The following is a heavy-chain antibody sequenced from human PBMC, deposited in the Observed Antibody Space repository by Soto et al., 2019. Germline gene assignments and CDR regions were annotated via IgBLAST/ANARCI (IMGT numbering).Heavy chain of an antibody. J-gene: IGHJ5*02. CDR2: ISAYNGNT. CDR3: ARAHHQYDFWSGYYPRLEYNWFDP. D-gene: IGHD3-3*01. CDR1: GYTFTSYG. Sequence: GASVKVSCKASGYTFTSYGISWVRQAPGQGLEWMGWISAYNGNTNYAQKLQGRVTMTTDTSTSTAYMELRSLRSDVTAVYYCARAHHQYDFWSGYYPRLEYNWFDPWGQGTLVTVSS. V-gene: IGHV1-18*01.